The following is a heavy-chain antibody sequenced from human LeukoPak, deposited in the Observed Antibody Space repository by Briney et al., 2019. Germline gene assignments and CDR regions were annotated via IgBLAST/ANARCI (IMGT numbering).Heavy chain of an antibody. CDR1: GYTFSDYY. D-gene: IGHD6-19*01. CDR3: AREMGIAVADMGDAFDI. J-gene: IGHJ3*02. Sequence: ASVKVSCKASGYTFSDYYMHWVRQAPGQGLEWMGWINTNTGNPTYAQGFTGRFVFSLDTSVSTAYLQISSLKAEDTAVYYCAREMGIAVADMGDAFDIWGQGTMVTVSS. V-gene: IGHV7-4-1*02. CDR2: INTNTGNP.